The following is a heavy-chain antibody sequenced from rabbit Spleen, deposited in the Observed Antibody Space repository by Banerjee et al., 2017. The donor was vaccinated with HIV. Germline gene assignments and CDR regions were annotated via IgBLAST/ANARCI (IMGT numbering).Heavy chain of an antibody. CDR2: IDTGSSGFT. Sequence: QSLEESGGDLVKPGASLTLTCTASGVSFSANSYMCWVRQAPGKGLEWIACIDTGSSGFTYFASWAKGRFTISKTSSTTVTLQLNSLTAADTATYFCARGSGTSNTYYGVNLWGPGTLVTVS. D-gene: IGHD1-1*01. V-gene: IGHV1S40*01. J-gene: IGHJ6*01. CDR1: GVSFSANSY. CDR3: ARGSGTSNTYYGVNL.